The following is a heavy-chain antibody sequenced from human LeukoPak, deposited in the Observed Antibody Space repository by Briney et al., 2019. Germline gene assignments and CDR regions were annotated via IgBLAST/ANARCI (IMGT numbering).Heavy chain of an antibody. D-gene: IGHD4-17*01. Sequence: GESLKISCKSSGYSFTNYWIGWVRQMPGKGLEWMGIIYPGDSDTRYCPSFRGQVTISADESISTAYLQWSSLKASDTAMYYCARRPYGDPFSFDNWGQGTLVTVSS. J-gene: IGHJ4*02. CDR3: ARRPYGDPFSFDN. CDR2: IYPGDSDT. CDR1: GYSFTNYW. V-gene: IGHV5-51*01.